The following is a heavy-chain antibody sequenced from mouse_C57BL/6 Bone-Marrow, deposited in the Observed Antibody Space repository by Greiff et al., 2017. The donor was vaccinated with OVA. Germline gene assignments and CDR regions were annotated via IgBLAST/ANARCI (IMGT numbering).Heavy chain of an antibody. J-gene: IGHJ1*03. CDR3: TTGGGSSLEYFDV. D-gene: IGHD1-1*01. Sequence: EVQGVESGAELVRPGASVKLSCTASGFNIKDYYMHWVKQRPEQGLEWIGRIDPEDGDTEYAPKFQGKATMTADTSSNTAYLQLSSLTSEDTAVYYCTTGGGSSLEYFDVWGTGTTVTVSS. V-gene: IGHV14-1*01. CDR1: GFNIKDYY. CDR2: IDPEDGDT.